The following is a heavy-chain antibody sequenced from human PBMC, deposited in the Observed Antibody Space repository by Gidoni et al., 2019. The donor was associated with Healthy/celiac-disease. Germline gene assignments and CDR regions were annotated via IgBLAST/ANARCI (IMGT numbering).Heavy chain of an antibody. CDR2: IYWNDDK. V-gene: IGHV2-5*01. Sequence: QITLKESGPTLVKPTQTLTLTCTFSGFSLSTSGVGVGWIRQPPGKALEWLALIYWNDDKRYSPSLKSRLTITKDTSKNQVVLTMINMDPVDTATYYCAHSGPPTRRFLEWLTQDYYYYYGMDVWGQGTTVTVSS. CDR1: GFSLSTSGVG. J-gene: IGHJ6*02. D-gene: IGHD3-3*01. CDR3: AHSGPPTRRFLEWLTQDYYYYYGMDV.